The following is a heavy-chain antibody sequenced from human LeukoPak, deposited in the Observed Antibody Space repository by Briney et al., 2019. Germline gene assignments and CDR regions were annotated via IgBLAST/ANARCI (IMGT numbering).Heavy chain of an antibody. Sequence: SETLSLTCTVSGGSFSNYYWTWIRQPPGKGLEWVGYIYYSGSTSYHPSLKSRVTISVDTSKNQFSLNPSSVTAADTAVYYCARAHNGYSSGLFCDLWGRGTLVTVSS. CDR2: IYYSGST. CDR1: GGSFSNYY. D-gene: IGHD3-22*01. J-gene: IGHJ2*01. CDR3: ARAHNGYSSGLFCDL. V-gene: IGHV4-59*01.